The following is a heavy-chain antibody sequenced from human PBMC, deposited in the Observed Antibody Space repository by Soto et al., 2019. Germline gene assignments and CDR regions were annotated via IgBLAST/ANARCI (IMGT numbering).Heavy chain of an antibody. CDR1: GGSISSADYY. V-gene: IGHV4-30-4*01. Sequence: QVQLQESGPGLVKPSQTLSLTCTVSGGSISSADYYWSWIRQSPGKGLEWIGYIYFSGNTYYNPSFKRRVSMSLDMSKNQFSLNLTAVTAADTAGFSCAMSRRAFFDSWGQGTLVTVSS. J-gene: IGHJ5*01. D-gene: IGHD3-16*01. CDR2: IYFSGNT. CDR3: AMSRRAFFDS.